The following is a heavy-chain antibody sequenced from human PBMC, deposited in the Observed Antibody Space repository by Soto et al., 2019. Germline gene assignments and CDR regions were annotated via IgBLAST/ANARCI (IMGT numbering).Heavy chain of an antibody. CDR3: ASSVLVTSTLNYFDL. V-gene: IGHV5-51*01. Sequence: GESLKIACRASGYKFTNYWIGWVRQMPGKGPQLMGIIYPDDSDTRYSPSFQGQVTITADKSISTAYLQWRSLRALDTAMYYCASSVLVTSTLNYFDLWGQGTLVTVSS. CDR1: GYKFTNYW. J-gene: IGHJ4*02. D-gene: IGHD3-3*02. CDR2: IYPDDSDT.